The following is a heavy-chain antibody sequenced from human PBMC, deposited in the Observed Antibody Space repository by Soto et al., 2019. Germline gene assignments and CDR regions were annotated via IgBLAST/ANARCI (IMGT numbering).Heavy chain of an antibody. J-gene: IGHJ5*02. D-gene: IGHD5-18*01. V-gene: IGHV4-31*03. CDR3: VRALRHTAMVYPWFDP. CDR1: VASVSTGAYY. Sequence: PWETLSLTCTFSVASVSTGAYYCGWFRQRPWKGLEWVGYIYESGYTYYNTSLKSRLTISLDRSNNQFSLGLTSVTAADTAVYYCVRALRHTAMVYPWFDPGGQGNLVTVYS. CDR2: IYESGYT.